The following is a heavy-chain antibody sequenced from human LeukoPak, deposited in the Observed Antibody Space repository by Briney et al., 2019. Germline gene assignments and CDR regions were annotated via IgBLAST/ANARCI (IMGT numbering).Heavy chain of an antibody. Sequence: PGGSLRLSCVASGFTFSDYTMNWVRQAPGKGLEWVSSIKRSDNYRYYADSVAGRFTISTDDAQSSLYLQMNSLRAEDTAVYYCARDQTLWSAPRYMDVWGKGTTVTVSS. V-gene: IGHV3-21*04. D-gene: IGHD3-10*01. CDR1: GFTFSDYT. CDR2: IKRSDNYR. J-gene: IGHJ6*03. CDR3: ARDQTLWSAPRYMDV.